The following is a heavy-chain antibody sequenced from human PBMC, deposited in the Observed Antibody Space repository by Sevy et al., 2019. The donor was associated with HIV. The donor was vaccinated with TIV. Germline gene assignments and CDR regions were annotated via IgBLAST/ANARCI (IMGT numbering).Heavy chain of an antibody. J-gene: IGHJ6*02. CDR3: ARDEPGPYYDFWSGPLMEYYYGMDV. D-gene: IGHD3-3*01. V-gene: IGHV3-48*01. CDR2: ISSSSSTI. Sequence: GGSLRLSCAASGFTFSSYSMNWVRQAPGKGLEWVSYISSSSSTIYYADSVKDRFTISRDNAKNSLYLQMNSLRAEDTAVYYCARDEPGPYYDFWSGPLMEYYYGMDVWGQGTTVTVSS. CDR1: GFTFSSYS.